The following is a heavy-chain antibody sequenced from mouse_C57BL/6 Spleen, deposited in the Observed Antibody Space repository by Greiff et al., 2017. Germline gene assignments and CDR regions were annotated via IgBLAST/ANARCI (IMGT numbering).Heavy chain of an antibody. CDR1: GYTFTSYW. V-gene: IGHV1-64*01. CDR3: ARWVDYDGIDY. J-gene: IGHJ2*01. CDR2: IHPNSGST. D-gene: IGHD2-4*01. Sequence: QVQLQQPGAELVKPGASVKLSCKASGYTFTSYWMHWVKQRPGQGLEWIGMIHPNSGSTNYNEKFKSKATLTVDKSSSTAYMQLSILTSEVSAVYCGARWVDYDGIDYWGQGTTLTVSS.